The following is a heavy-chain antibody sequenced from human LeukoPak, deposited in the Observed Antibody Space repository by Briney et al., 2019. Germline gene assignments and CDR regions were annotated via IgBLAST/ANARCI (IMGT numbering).Heavy chain of an antibody. D-gene: IGHD1-26*01. CDR1: GGTFSSYA. V-gene: IGHV1-69*04. CDR3: ARRGIVGATSDAFDI. J-gene: IGHJ3*02. Sequence: ASVKVSCKASGGTFSSYAISSVRQAPGQGLEWMGRIIPILGIANYAQKFQGRVTITADKSTSTAYMELSSLRSEDTAVYYCARRGIVGATSDAFDIWGQGTMVTVSS. CDR2: IIPILGIA.